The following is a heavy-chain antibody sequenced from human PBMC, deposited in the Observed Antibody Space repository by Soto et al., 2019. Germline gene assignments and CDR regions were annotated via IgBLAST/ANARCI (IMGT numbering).Heavy chain of an antibody. V-gene: IGHV1-69*02. Sequence: QVQLVQSGAEVKKLGSSVKVSCKASGGTFSRNTVNWVRQAPGQGLEWMGRIIPILGIGNYAQKFQGRVTITADKSTSTAYMELSSLGSEDTAMYFCASHTTSWPYFDYWGQGTLVTVSS. D-gene: IGHD6-13*01. CDR2: IIPILGIG. CDR3: ASHTTSWPYFDY. J-gene: IGHJ4*02. CDR1: GGTFSRNT.